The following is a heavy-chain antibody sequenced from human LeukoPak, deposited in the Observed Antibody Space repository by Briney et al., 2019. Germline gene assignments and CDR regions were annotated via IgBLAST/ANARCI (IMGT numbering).Heavy chain of an antibody. CDR2: IKQDGSEK. J-gene: IGHJ6*03. D-gene: IGHD3-22*01. Sequence: GRSLRLSCAASGFTFSNYWMSWVRQAPGKGLEWVANIKQDGSEKYYVDSVKGRFTVSRDNAKNSLYLQMNSLRAEDTAVYYCAREPRVNYYDSSGYPYYYYYYMDVWGKGTTVTVSS. CDR1: GFTFSNYW. CDR3: AREPRVNYYDSSGYPYYYYYYMDV. V-gene: IGHV3-7*01.